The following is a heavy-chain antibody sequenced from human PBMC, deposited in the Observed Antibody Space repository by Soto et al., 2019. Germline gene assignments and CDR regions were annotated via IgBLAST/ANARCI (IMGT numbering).Heavy chain of an antibody. D-gene: IGHD1-1*01. CDR1: GGSISSYY. J-gene: IGHJ4*02. V-gene: IGHV4-59*08. CDR3: ARRYGYSFDY. Sequence: QVQLQESGPGLVKPSETLSLTCTVSGGSISSYYWSWIRQPPGKGLEWIGYIYNSGRTNYNPSLKSRVTISVDTSKSQFSLKLSSVPAADTAVYYCARRYGYSFDYWGQGTLVTVSS. CDR2: IYNSGRT.